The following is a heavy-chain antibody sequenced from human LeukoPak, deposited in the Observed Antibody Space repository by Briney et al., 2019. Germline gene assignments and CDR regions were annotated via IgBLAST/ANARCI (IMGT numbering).Heavy chain of an antibody. CDR3: AKAAAYCGGDCKPPYNWFDP. D-gene: IGHD2-21*01. CDR1: GFTFSSYA. Sequence: GGSLRLSCVASGFTFSSYAMSWVRQAPGKGLEWVSAISGSGGSTYYADSVKGRFTISRDNSKNTLYLQMNSLRAEDTAVYYCAKAAAYCGGDCKPPYNWFDPWGQGTLVTVSS. CDR2: ISGSGGST. V-gene: IGHV3-23*01. J-gene: IGHJ5*02.